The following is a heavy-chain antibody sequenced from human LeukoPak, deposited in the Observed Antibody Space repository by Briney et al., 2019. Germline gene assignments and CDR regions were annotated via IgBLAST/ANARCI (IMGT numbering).Heavy chain of an antibody. CDR3: ARGFRDYYYYYYMDV. CDR2: IYHSGST. V-gene: IGHV4-4*02. CDR1: GGSISSSNW. Sequence: SGTLSLTCAVSGGSISSSNWWGWVRQPPGKGLEWIGEIYHSGSTNYNPSLKSRVTISVDKSKNQFSLKLSSVTAADTAVYYCARGFRDYYYYYYMDVWGKGTTVTISS. D-gene: IGHD2-21*02. J-gene: IGHJ6*03.